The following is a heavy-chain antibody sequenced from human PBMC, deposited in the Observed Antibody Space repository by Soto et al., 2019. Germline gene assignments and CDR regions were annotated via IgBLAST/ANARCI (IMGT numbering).Heavy chain of an antibody. CDR3: ARSNDYGLYYFDY. V-gene: IGHV3-7*01. CDR1: GFTFSSYW. D-gene: IGHD4-17*01. CDR2: IKQDGSEK. J-gene: IGHJ4*02. Sequence: GGSLRLSCAASGFTFSSYWMSWVRQAPGKGLEWVANIKQDGSEKYYVDSVKGRFTISRDNAKNSLYLQMNSLRAEDTAVYYCARSNDYGLYYFDYWGQGTLVTVSS.